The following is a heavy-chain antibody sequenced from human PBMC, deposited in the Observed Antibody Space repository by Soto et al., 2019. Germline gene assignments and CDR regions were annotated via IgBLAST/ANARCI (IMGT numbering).Heavy chain of an antibody. Sequence: QVQLVQSGAEVKKPGSSVKVSCKASGGTFSSYAISWVRQAPGQGLEWMGGMMPIFGTANYAQKFRGRVTITADESTSTAYMELSSLRSEDTAVYYCARKNARGPHPGWFDPWGQGTLVTVSS. V-gene: IGHV1-69*01. CDR3: ARKNARGPHPGWFDP. CDR1: GGTFSSYA. CDR2: MMPIFGTA. J-gene: IGHJ5*02. D-gene: IGHD1-1*01.